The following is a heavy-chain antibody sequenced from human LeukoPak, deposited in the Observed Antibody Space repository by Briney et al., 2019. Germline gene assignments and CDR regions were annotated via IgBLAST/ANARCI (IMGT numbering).Heavy chain of an antibody. J-gene: IGHJ4*02. Sequence: GGSLRLSCAVSGITFSSYGMSWVRQAPGKGLEWVSAISGSGGSTDYADSVKGRFTISRDNSKNTLYLQMNSLRAEDTAVYYCARDERWLQLRVSSYYFDCWGQGTLVTVSS. V-gene: IGHV3-23*01. CDR3: ARDERWLQLRVSSYYFDC. D-gene: IGHD5-24*01. CDR2: ISGSGGST. CDR1: GITFSSYG.